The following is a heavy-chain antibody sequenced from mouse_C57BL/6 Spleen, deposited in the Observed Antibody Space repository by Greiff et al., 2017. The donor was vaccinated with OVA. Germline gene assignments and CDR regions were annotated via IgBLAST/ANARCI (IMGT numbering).Heavy chain of an antibody. Sequence: QVQLQQPGAELVKPGASVKMSCKASGYTFTSYWITWVKQRPGQGLEWIGDIYPGSGSTNYNEKFKSKATLTVDTSSSTAYMQLSSLTSEDSAVYYCAREDWDGSSYPYAMDYWGQGTSVTVSS. V-gene: IGHV1-55*01. D-gene: IGHD1-1*01. CDR3: AREDWDGSSYPYAMDY. CDR2: IYPGSGST. CDR1: GYTFTSYW. J-gene: IGHJ4*01.